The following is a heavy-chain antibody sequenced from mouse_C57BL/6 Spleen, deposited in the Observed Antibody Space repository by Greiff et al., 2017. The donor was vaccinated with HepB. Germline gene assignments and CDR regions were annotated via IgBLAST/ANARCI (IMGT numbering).Heavy chain of an antibody. Sequence: EVMLVESGGDLVKPGGSLKLSCAASGFTFSSYGMSWVRQTPDKRLEWVATISSGGSYTYYPDSVKGRFTISRDNAKNTLYLQMSSLKSEDTAMYYCARHPASSPFDYWGQGTTLTVSS. D-gene: IGHD6-1*01. CDR3: ARHPASSPFDY. CDR2: ISSGGSYT. CDR1: GFTFSSYG. V-gene: IGHV5-6*01. J-gene: IGHJ2*01.